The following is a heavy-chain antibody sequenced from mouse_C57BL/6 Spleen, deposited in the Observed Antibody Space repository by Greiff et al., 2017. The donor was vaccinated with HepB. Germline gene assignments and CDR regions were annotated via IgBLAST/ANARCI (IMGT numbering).Heavy chain of an antibody. CDR1: GFTFSSYA. D-gene: IGHD1-1*01. CDR3: TRVTTVVASFDY. V-gene: IGHV5-9-1*02. Sequence: EVQRVESGEGLVKPGGSLKLSCAASGFTFSSYAMSWVRQTPEKRLEWVAYISSGGDYIYYADTVKSRFTISRDNARNTLYLQMSSLKSEDTAMYYCTRVTTVVASFDYWGQGTTLTVSS. CDR2: ISSGGDYI. J-gene: IGHJ2*01.